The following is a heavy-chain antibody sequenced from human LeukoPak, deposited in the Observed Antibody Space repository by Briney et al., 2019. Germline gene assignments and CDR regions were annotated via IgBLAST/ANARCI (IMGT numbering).Heavy chain of an antibody. Sequence: SETLSLTCAVYGGSFSGYYWSWIRQPPGKGLEWIGEINHSGSTNYNPSLKSRVTISVDTSKNQFSLNLTSVTAADTAVYYCARFGSSTWYKGAFDIWGQGTMVTVSS. D-gene: IGHD1-1*01. CDR1: GGSFSGYY. CDR3: ARFGSSTWYKGAFDI. V-gene: IGHV4-34*01. J-gene: IGHJ3*02. CDR2: INHSGST.